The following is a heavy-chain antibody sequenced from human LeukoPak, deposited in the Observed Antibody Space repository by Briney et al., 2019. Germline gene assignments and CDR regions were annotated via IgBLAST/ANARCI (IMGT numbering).Heavy chain of an antibody. Sequence: GGSLRLSCAASGFTFSSYGMRWVRQAPGKGLEWVAVISGDGSNKYYADSGKGRFTIARDNSNNTLYLQMNSLRAEDTAVYYCAKDLGVVATLTLDYWGQGTLVTVSS. CDR3: AKDLGVVATLTLDY. CDR2: ISGDGSNK. V-gene: IGHV3-30*18. D-gene: IGHD5-12*01. J-gene: IGHJ4*02. CDR1: GFTFSSYG.